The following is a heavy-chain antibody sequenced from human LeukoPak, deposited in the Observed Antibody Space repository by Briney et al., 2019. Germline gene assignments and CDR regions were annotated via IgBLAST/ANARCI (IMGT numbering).Heavy chain of an antibody. CDR2: ISGSGGST. V-gene: IGHV3-23*01. J-gene: IGHJ4*02. CDR1: GFTFSSYA. CDR3: AKSRIKSAYCSGGSSIPYYFDY. D-gene: IGHD2-15*01. Sequence: GGSLRLSCAASGFTFSSYAMSWVRQAPGKGLEWVSAISGSGGSTYYADSVKGRFTISRDNSKNTLYLQMNSLRAEDTAVYYCAKSRIKSAYCSGGSSIPYYFDYWGQGTLVTVSS.